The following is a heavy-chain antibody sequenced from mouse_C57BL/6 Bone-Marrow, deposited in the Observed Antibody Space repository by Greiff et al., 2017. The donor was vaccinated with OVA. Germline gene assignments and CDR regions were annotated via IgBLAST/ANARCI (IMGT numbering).Heavy chain of an antibody. V-gene: IGHV5-6*01. D-gene: IGHD2-3*01. CDR3: ARPIYDGYYGWYFDV. Sequence: EVHLVESGGDLVKPGGSLKLSCAASGFTFSSYGMSWVRQTPDKRLEWVATISSGGSYTYYPDSVKGRFTISRDNAKNTLYLQMSSLKSEDTAMYYCARPIYDGYYGWYFDVWGTGTTVTVSS. CDR1: GFTFSSYG. CDR2: ISSGGSYT. J-gene: IGHJ1*03.